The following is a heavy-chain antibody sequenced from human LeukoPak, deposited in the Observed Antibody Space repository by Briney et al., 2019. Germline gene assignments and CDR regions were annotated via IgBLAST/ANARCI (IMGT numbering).Heavy chain of an antibody. J-gene: IGHJ4*02. CDR2: ISVYNGNT. CDR1: GYTFTGYY. D-gene: IGHD1-26*01. V-gene: IGHV1-18*04. Sequence: ASVKVSCKASGYTFTGYYMHWVRQAPGQGLEWMGWISVYNGNTDYAQKIQGRVTMTTDTSTNTAYMELRSLRSDDTAVYYCARDGGSYQYPDYWGQGTLVTVSS. CDR3: ARDGGSYQYPDY.